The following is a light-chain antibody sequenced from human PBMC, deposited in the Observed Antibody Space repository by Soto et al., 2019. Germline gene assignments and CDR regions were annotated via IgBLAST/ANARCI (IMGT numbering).Light chain of an antibody. CDR2: DVY. J-gene: IGKJ1*01. V-gene: IGKV3-20*01. Sequence: EIVMTQSPATLSVSPGERATLSCRARQSVSNNYLAWYQQKPGQAPRLLIHDVYNRATGIPDRFSGSGSGTDFTLTISRLEPEDFAVYYCQQYGSSPRTFGQGTKVDIK. CDR3: QQYGSSPRT. CDR1: QSVSNNY.